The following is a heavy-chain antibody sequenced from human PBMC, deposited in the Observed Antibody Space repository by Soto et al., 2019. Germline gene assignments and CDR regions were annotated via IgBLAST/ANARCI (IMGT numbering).Heavy chain of an antibody. CDR1: GFTFSSYW. D-gene: IGHD3-22*01. CDR2: IKQDGSEK. J-gene: IGHJ4*02. CDR3: ARGNPITMIVVVAPDFDY. Sequence: PGGSLRLSCAASGFTFSSYWMSWVRQAPGKGLEWVANIKQDGSEKYYVDSVKGRFTISRDNAKNSLYLQMNSLRDEDTAVYYCARGNPITMIVVVAPDFDYWGQGTLVTVSS. V-gene: IGHV3-7*02.